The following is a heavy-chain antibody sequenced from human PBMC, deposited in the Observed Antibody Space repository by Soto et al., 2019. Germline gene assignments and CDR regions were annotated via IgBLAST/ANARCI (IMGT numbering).Heavy chain of an antibody. CDR3: ARGPRSGSYSVDGFDV. CDR1: GASLSTSNW. CDR2: IYHTGSA. D-gene: IGHD1-26*01. J-gene: IGHJ3*01. V-gene: IGHV4-4*02. Sequence: QVQLQESGPGLVKPSGTLSLTCVVSGASLSTSNWWSWVRPPPGKGLEWIGEIYHTGSASYSPSLKSRLSMSIDKSKNQFSLRLTDVTAADTAKYYCARGPRSGSYSVDGFDVWGQGTVVTVSS.